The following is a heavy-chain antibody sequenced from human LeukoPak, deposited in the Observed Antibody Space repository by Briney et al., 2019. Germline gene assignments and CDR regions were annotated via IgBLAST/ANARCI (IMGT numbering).Heavy chain of an antibody. CDR2: ISSDGRNT. Sequence: QPGRSLRLSCAASGFTFSSYGMHWVRQAPGKGLEWVAVISSDGRNTYYADSVKGRFTISRDNAKNSLSLQMNSLRADDAAVYYCARASSKQLAGYLPDGFDIWGQGTVVTVSS. D-gene: IGHD3-9*01. CDR1: GFTFSSYG. V-gene: IGHV3-30*03. CDR3: ARASSKQLAGYLPDGFDI. J-gene: IGHJ3*02.